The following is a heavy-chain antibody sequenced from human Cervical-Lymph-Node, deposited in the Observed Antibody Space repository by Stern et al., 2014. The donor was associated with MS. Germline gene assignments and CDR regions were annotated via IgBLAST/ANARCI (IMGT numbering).Heavy chain of an antibody. CDR1: GFTFSSYA. D-gene: IGHD3-3*01. V-gene: IGHV3-23*04. J-gene: IGHJ4*02. CDR2: ISGSGGST. Sequence: VQLVESGGGLVQPGGSLRLSCAASGFTFSSYAMSWVRQAPGKGLEWVSAISGSGGSTYYANSVKGRFTISRDNSKNTLYLQMNSLRAGDTAVYYCAKDRGRRFSEDYFDYWGQGTLVTVSS. CDR3: AKDRGRRFSEDYFDY.